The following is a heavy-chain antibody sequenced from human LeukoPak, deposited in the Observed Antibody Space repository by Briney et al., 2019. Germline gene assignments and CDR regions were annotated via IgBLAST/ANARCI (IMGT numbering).Heavy chain of an antibody. V-gene: IGHV3-30*04. CDR3: ARADSSGWYEILDY. CDR2: ISYDGSNK. Sequence: PGGSLRLSCAASGFTFSSYAMHWVRQAPGKGLEWVAVISYDGSNKYYADSVKGRFTISRDNSKNTLYLQMNSLRAEDTAVYYCARADSSGWYEILDYWGQGTLVTVSS. J-gene: IGHJ4*02. CDR1: GFTFSSYA. D-gene: IGHD6-19*01.